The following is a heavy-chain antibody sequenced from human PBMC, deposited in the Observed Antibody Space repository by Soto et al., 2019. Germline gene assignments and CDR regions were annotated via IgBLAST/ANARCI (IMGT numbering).Heavy chain of an antibody. D-gene: IGHD3-16*01. CDR1: GFTFSNAW. J-gene: IGHJ3*02. CDR3: TIRIMITFGGVKRDDAFDI. Sequence: GGSLRLSCAASGFTFSNAWMSWVRQAPGKGLEWVGRIKSKTDGGTTDYAAPVKGRFTISRDDSKNTLYLQMNSLKTEDTAVYYCTIRIMITFGGVKRDDAFDIWGQGTMVTVSS. V-gene: IGHV3-15*01. CDR2: IKSKTDGGTT.